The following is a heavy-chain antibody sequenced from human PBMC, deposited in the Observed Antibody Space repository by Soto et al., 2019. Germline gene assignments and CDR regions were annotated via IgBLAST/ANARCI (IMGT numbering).Heavy chain of an antibody. Sequence: SLRLSCAASGFTFSDYYMSWIRQAPGKGLEWVSYISGSGGSTYYADSVKGRFTISRDNSKNTLYLQMNSLRAEDTAVYYCAKDYCSSTSCHFDYWGQGTLVTVSS. CDR3: AKDYCSSTSCHFDY. V-gene: IGHV3-23*01. J-gene: IGHJ4*02. D-gene: IGHD2-2*01. CDR1: GFTFSDYY. CDR2: ISGSGGST.